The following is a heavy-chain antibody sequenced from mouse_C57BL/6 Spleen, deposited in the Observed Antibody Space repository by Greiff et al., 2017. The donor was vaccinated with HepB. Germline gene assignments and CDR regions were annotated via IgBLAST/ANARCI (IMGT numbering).Heavy chain of an antibody. V-gene: IGHV14-4*01. CDR2: IDPENGDT. J-gene: IGHJ4*01. D-gene: IGHD1-1*01. CDR1: GFNIKDDY. Sequence: EVQLQQSGAELVRPGASVKLSCTASGFNIKDDYMHWVKQRPEQGLEWIGWIDPENGDTEYASKFQGKATITADTSSNTAYLQLSSLTSEDTAVYYCTVITTVVSMDYWGQGTSVTVSS. CDR3: TVITTVVSMDY.